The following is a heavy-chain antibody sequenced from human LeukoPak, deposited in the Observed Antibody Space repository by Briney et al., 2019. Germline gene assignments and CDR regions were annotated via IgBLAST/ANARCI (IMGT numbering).Heavy chain of an antibody. D-gene: IGHD4-17*01. J-gene: IGHJ6*02. Sequence: AASVKVSCKASGYTFTSYGISWVRQAPGQGLEWMGWISAYNGNTNYAQRLQGRVTMTTDTSTSTAYMELRSLRSDDTAVYYCARDGINDYGDYDYYYYYGMDVWGQGATVTVSS. CDR2: ISAYNGNT. V-gene: IGHV1-18*01. CDR3: ARDGINDYGDYDYYYYYGMDV. CDR1: GYTFTSYG.